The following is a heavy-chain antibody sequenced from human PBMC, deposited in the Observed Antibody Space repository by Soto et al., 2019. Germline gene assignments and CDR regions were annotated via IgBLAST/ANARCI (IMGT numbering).Heavy chain of an antibody. Sequence: ASVKVSCKASGGTFSSYAISWVRQAPGQGLEWMGGIIPIFGTANYAQKFQGRVTITADESTSTAYMELSSLRSEDTAVYYCARDYSFRPNCSSTSCYVGYYYYGMDVWGQGTTVPVSS. CDR2: IIPIFGTA. D-gene: IGHD2-2*01. CDR3: ARDYSFRPNCSSTSCYVGYYYYGMDV. CDR1: GGTFSSYA. V-gene: IGHV1-69*13. J-gene: IGHJ6*02.